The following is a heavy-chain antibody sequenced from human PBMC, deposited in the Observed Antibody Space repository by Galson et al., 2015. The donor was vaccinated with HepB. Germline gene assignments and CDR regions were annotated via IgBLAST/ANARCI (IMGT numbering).Heavy chain of an antibody. J-gene: IGHJ6*02. CDR1: GYTFTSYG. D-gene: IGHD1-26*01. V-gene: IGHV1-18*01. CDR2: ISAYNGNT. CDR3: ARDYHIRLVGATALGYGMDV. Sequence: SVKVSCKASGYTFTSYGISWVRQAPGQGLEWMGWISAYNGNTNYAQKLQGRVTMTTDTSTSTAYMELRSLRSDDTAVYYCARDYHIRLVGATALGYGMDVWGQGTTVTASS.